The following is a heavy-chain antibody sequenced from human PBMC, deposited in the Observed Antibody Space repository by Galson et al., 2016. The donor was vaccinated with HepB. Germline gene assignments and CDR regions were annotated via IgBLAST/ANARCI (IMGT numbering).Heavy chain of an antibody. CDR1: GYIFSTYD. Sequence: SVKVSCKASGYIFSTYDINWVRQATGQGLEWMGWMNPNSGDTGYAQKFQGRVTMTRNTSISTAYLELLSLRSDDTAVYYCARGESDRVFGMDVWGQGTKVTVSS. J-gene: IGHJ6*02. CDR3: ARGESDRVFGMDV. V-gene: IGHV1-8*01. CDR2: MNPNSGDT. D-gene: IGHD2-8*01.